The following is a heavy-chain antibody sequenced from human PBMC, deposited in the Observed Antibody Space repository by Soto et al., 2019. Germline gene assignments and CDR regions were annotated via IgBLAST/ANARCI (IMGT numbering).Heavy chain of an antibody. V-gene: IGHV3-33*01. D-gene: IGHD2-2*01. J-gene: IGHJ6*02. CDR2: IWYDGSNK. CDR3: ARESAAMGEDYYYGMDV. Sequence: GGSLRLSCAASGFTFSSYGMHWVRQAPGKGLEWVAVIWYDGSNKYYADSVKGRFTISRDNSKNTLYLQMNSLRAEDTAVYYCARESAAMGEDYYYGMDVWGQGTTVTVSS. CDR1: GFTFSSYG.